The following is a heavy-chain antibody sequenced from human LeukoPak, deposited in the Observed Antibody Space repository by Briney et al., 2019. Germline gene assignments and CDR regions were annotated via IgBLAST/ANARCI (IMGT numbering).Heavy chain of an antibody. CDR3: ARVLRYDFWSAYYFDY. CDR2: ISTYNGNT. Sequence: EASVKVSCKASGYTFNSYDISWVRQAPGQGLEWMAWISTYNGNTNYAQKVQGRATMTTDTSTSTAYMELRSLRSDDTAVYYCARVLRYDFWSAYYFDYWGQGTTVTVSS. CDR1: GYTFNSYD. J-gene: IGHJ4*03. V-gene: IGHV1-18*01. D-gene: IGHD3-3*01.